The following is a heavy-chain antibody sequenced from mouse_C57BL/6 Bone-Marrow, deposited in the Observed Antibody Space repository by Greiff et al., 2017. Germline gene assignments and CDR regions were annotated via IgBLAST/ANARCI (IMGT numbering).Heavy chain of an antibody. CDR2: ILPGSGST. CDR3: ASGYDYTDYAMDY. V-gene: IGHV1-9*01. D-gene: IGHD2-4*01. J-gene: IGHJ4*01. CDR1: GYTFTGYW. Sequence: QVQLQQSGAELMKPGASVKLSCKATGYTFTGYWIEWVKQRPGHGLEWIGEILPGSGSTNYNEKFKGKATFTADKSSNTACMQLSNLTTEDSAIYDCASGYDYTDYAMDYWCQGTSVTVSS.